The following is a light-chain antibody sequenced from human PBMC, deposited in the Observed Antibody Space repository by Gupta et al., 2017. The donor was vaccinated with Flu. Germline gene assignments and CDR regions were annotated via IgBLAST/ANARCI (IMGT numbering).Light chain of an antibody. V-gene: IGLV2-14*01. CDR2: YVS. Sequence: QSALTQPASVSGSPGQSITISCTGTSSDVGRSASVSWYQQHPGKAPKLLMYYVSNRPSGVSRRFSGSKAGKTESRNFLALPAKGGAEVDCTLSTSHRTCWVFGSGTKLTVL. CDR3: TLSTSHRTCWV. CDR1: SSDVGRSAS. J-gene: IGLJ3*02.